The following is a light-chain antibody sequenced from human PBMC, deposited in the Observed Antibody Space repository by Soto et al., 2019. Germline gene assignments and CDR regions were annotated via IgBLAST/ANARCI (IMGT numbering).Light chain of an antibody. V-gene: IGKV1-39*01. Sequence: DIPMTKSPSTLSASVADRVTITCRASQSISSWLAWYQQKPGKAPKLLIYAASSLQSGVPSRFSGSGSGTDFTLTISSLQPEDFATYYCQQSYSTPPWTFGEGTKVDIK. J-gene: IGKJ1*01. CDR1: QSISSW. CDR3: QQSYSTPPWT. CDR2: AAS.